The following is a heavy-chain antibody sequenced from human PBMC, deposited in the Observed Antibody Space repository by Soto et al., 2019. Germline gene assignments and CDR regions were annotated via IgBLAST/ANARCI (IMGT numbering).Heavy chain of an antibody. D-gene: IGHD6-13*01. CDR2: IYYSGST. V-gene: IGHV4-31*03. Sequence: SETLSLTCTVSGGSISSGGYYWSWIRQHPGKGLEWIGYIYYSGSTYYNPSLKSRVTISVDTSKNQFSLKLSSVTAADTAVYYCARGLPSGVLAYSSINWFDPWGQGTLVTVSS. J-gene: IGHJ5*02. CDR1: GGSISSGGYY. CDR3: ARGLPSGVLAYSSINWFDP.